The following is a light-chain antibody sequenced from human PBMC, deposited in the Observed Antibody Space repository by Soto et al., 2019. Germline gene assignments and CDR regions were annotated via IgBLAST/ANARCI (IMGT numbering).Light chain of an antibody. J-gene: IGKJ1*01. Sequence: EIVLTQSPGTLSLSPGESATLSCRASQSVSSYYLAWYQQKPGQAPRLLIYAASSRATGIPDRFSGGGSGTDFTLTISRLEPEDFAVYYCQQGGSSPWTFGQGTKVEIK. CDR1: QSVSSYY. CDR2: AAS. CDR3: QQGGSSPWT. V-gene: IGKV3-20*01.